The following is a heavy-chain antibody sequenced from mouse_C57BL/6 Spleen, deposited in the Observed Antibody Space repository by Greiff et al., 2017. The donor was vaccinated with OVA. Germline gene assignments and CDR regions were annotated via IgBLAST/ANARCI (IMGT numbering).Heavy chain of an antibody. CDR2: ISSGGSYT. CDR1: GFTFSSYG. Sequence: EVMLVESGGDLVKPGGSLKLSCAASGFTFSSYGMSWVRQTPDKRLEWVATISSGGSYTYYPDSVKGRFTISRDNAKNTLYLQMSSLKSEDTAMYYGARHYCGSSYYYAMDYWGQGTSVTVSS. CDR3: ARHYCGSSYYYAMDY. V-gene: IGHV5-6*01. D-gene: IGHD1-1*01. J-gene: IGHJ4*01.